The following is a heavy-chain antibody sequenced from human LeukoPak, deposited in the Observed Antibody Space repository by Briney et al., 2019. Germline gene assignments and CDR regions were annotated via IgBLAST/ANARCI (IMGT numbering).Heavy chain of an antibody. CDR3: AKRGVVIRVILVGFHKEAYYFDS. CDR2: ISGSGGST. D-gene: IGHD3-22*01. V-gene: IGHV3-23*01. J-gene: IGHJ4*02. Sequence: GGSLRLSCAVSGVTLSNYGMSWVRQAPGKGLEWVAGISGSGGSTNYADSVKGRFTISRDNRKNTLYLQMNSLRVEDTAVYFCAKRGVVIRVILVGFHKEAYYFDSWGQGALVTVSS. CDR1: GVTLSNYG.